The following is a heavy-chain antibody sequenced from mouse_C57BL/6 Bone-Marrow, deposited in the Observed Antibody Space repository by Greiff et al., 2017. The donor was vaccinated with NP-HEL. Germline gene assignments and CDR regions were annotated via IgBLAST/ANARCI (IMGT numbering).Heavy chain of an antibody. CDR2: IDPETGGT. CDR1: GYTFTDYE. J-gene: IGHJ3*01. D-gene: IGHD1-3*01. V-gene: IGHV1-15*01. Sequence: VQRVESGAELVRPGASVTLSCKASGYTFTDYEMHWVKQTPVHGLEWIGAIDPETGGTAYNQKFKGKAILTADKSSSTAYMELRSLTSEDSAVYYCTRDYNPYWGQGTLVTVSA. CDR3: TRDYNPY.